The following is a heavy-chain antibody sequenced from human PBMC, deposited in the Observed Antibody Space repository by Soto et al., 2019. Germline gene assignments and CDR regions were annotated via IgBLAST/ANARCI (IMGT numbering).Heavy chain of an antibody. CDR2: IYHSGST. CDR3: ARNMLAFGFFLDY. CDR1: GGSISSSNW. J-gene: IGHJ4*02. Sequence: QVQLQESGPGLVKPSGTLSLTCAVSGGSISSSNWWSWVRQPPGKGLEWIGEIYHSGSTNYNPSPTVRVTISVDKSRNQFSLKLSSVAAADTAVYYCARNMLAFGFFLDYWGQGTLVTVSS. D-gene: IGHD3-16*01. V-gene: IGHV4-4*02.